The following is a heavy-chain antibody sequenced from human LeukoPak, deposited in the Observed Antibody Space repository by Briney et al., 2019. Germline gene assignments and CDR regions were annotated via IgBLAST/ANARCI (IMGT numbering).Heavy chain of an antibody. CDR1: GGSISSASYY. D-gene: IGHD3-10*01. CDR3: ARDYYMLRGLHWFDP. J-gene: IGHJ5*02. Sequence: SETLSLTCTASGGSISSASYYWSWIRQPAGKGLEWIGRIYTSGSTNYNPSLKSRVTISVDTSKNQFSLKLSSVTAADTAVYYCARDYYMLRGLHWFDPWGQGTLVTVSS. CDR2: IYTSGST. V-gene: IGHV4-61*02.